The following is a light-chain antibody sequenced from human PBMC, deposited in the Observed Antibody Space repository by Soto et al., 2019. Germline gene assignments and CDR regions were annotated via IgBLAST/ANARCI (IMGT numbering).Light chain of an antibody. CDR3: SSHTTHNTRV. Sequence: QSALTQPASVSGSPGQSIAISCTGTSSDVGRYDYVSWYQHHPGKAPKLIIHEVSNRPSGVSHRFSGSKSGNTASLTISGHQADDEADYYCSSHTTHNTRVFGTGTKLTVL. J-gene: IGLJ1*01. V-gene: IGLV2-14*01. CDR1: SSDVGRYDY. CDR2: EVS.